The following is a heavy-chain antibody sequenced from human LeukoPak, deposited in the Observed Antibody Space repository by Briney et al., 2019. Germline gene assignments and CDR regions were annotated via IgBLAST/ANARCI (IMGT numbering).Heavy chain of an antibody. J-gene: IGHJ6*02. D-gene: IGHD2-2*01. Sequence: RASVKVSCTASGGTFSSYAISWVRQAPGQGLEWMGGIIPIFGTANYAQKFQGRVTITADESTSTAYMELSSLRSEDTAVYYCAREEGLSTSDYYYGMDVWGQGTTVTVSS. CDR2: IIPIFGTA. CDR1: GGTFSSYA. CDR3: AREEGLSTSDYYYGMDV. V-gene: IGHV1-69*01.